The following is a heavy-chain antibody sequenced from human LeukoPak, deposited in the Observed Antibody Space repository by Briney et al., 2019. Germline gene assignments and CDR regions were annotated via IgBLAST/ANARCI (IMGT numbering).Heavy chain of an antibody. Sequence: PGGSLRLSCVAYGFTFSNFAMSWVRQAPGKGLEWVSVISGNDDKTYYADPVKGRFTTARDNSKNTLYLQLNSLRVEDTAVYYCAKHRENYGDSCLDDYWGQGTLVTVSS. CDR3: AKHRENYGDSCLDDY. V-gene: IGHV3-23*01. J-gene: IGHJ4*01. CDR2: ISGNDDKT. D-gene: IGHD4-17*01. CDR1: GFTFSNFA.